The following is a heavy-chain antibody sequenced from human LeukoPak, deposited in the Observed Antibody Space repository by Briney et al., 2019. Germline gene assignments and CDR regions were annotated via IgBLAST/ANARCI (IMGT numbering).Heavy chain of an antibody. J-gene: IGHJ4*02. Sequence: ASVKVSCKASGYTFTNYAMNWVRQAPGQGPEWMGWINPNTGNPTYAQGFTGRFVFSLDTSVSTTYLQISSLKAEDTAVYYCARAYQRLGELSLPDYWGQGTLVTVSS. CDR3: ARAYQRLGELSLPDY. CDR1: GYTFTNYA. V-gene: IGHV7-4-1*02. CDR2: INPNTGNP. D-gene: IGHD3-16*02.